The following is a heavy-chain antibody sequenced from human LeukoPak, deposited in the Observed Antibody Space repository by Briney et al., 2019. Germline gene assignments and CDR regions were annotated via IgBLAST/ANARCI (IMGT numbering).Heavy chain of an antibody. V-gene: IGHV3-23*01. J-gene: IGHJ4*02. CDR3: ARAGVAGSRTWVY. CDR1: GFTFSSYA. D-gene: IGHD6-19*01. Sequence: GGSLRLSCAASGFTFSSYAMSWVRQAPGKGLEWVSAISGSGGSTYYADSVKGRFTISRDNSKNTLYLQMNSLRAEDTAVYYCARAGVAGSRTWVYWGQGTLVTVSS. CDR2: ISGSGGST.